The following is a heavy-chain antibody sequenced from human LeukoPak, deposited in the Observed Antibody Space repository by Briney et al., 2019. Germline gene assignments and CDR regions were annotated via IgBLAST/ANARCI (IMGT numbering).Heavy chain of an antibody. D-gene: IGHD3-22*01. V-gene: IGHV4-59*08. J-gene: IGHJ3*02. CDR2: IYYSGST. Sequence: SETLSLTCTVSGDSINDYYWSWIRQPPGNRLEWIGWIYYSGSTMYSPSLESQVTISLDTSRTQFSLDLNSVTAADTAVYYCARHAGFGSGYYHDAFDIWGQGSMVIVSS. CDR1: GDSINDYY. CDR3: ARHAGFGSGYYHDAFDI.